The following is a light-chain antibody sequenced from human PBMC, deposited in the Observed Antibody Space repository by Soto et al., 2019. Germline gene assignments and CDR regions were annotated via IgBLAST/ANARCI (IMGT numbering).Light chain of an antibody. CDR1: SSNIGAGYD. CDR2: SDN. J-gene: IGLJ3*02. Sequence: QSVLTQPPSVSGAPGQRVTISCTGSSSNIGAGYDVHWYQQLPGTAPKLLIYSDNSRPSGVPDRFSGSKSGTSASLAITGLQPDDQADYNCQSFDSSLSGWVFGGGTKLTVL. V-gene: IGLV1-40*01. CDR3: QSFDSSLSGWV.